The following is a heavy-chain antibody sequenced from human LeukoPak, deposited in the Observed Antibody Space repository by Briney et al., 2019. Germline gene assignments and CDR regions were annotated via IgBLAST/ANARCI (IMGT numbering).Heavy chain of an antibody. CDR2: ISSSSSTI. J-gene: IGHJ4*02. D-gene: IGHD1-26*01. V-gene: IGHV3-48*01. CDR3: ARVSRGSYYVEGYFDY. CDR1: ILTLSSYS. Sequence: GRSLRLSCAVSILTLSSYSMNWVRQAPGKGREWVSYISSSSSTIYYADSVKGRFTISRDNAKNSLYLQMNSLRAEDTAVYYCARVSRGSYYVEGYFDYWGQGTLVTVSS.